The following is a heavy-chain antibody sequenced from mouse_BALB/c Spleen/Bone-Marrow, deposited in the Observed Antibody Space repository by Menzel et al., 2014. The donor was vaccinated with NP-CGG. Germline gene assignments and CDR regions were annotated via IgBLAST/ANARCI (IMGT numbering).Heavy chain of an antibody. CDR1: GFTFRSTE. CDR3: AKKGAMSSRYYAIDY. Sequence: DVQLEQSGGGLVQPGGSRKFSCAASGFTFRSTEMHWVRQAPEQGLGWVAYISNASSTIKYAHTVKGRSTISRDKPTNTLFLPVTRLRSEVTSMYYCAKKGAMSSRYYAIDYWGQGTSVTVSS. J-gene: IGHJ4*01. D-gene: IGHD2-3*01. CDR2: ISNASSTI. V-gene: IGHV5-17*02.